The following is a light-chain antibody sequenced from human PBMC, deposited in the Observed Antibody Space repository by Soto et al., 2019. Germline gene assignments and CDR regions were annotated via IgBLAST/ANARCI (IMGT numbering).Light chain of an antibody. CDR3: QQYSDWPT. J-gene: IGKJ1*01. Sequence: EIVMTLSPASLSVSPGERATLSCRATQSVSNDLAWYQQKPGQAPRLLILGASNRATGIPARFSGSGSGTEFTLTISSLEPEDFAVYFCQQYSDWPTFGQGTKVDI. V-gene: IGKV3-15*01. CDR2: GAS. CDR1: QSVSND.